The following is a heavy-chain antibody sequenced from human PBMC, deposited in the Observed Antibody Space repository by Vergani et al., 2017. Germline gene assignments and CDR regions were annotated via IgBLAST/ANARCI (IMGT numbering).Heavy chain of an antibody. J-gene: IGHJ5*02. CDR3: AKDCRPSIAALLGWFDP. D-gene: IGHD6-6*01. CDR2: IRNKANDYTT. V-gene: IGHV3-72*01. CDR1: GFIFSDHY. Sequence: EVQVVESGGGLVQPGGSLRLSCAASGFIFSDHYMDWVRQAPGKGLEWVGRIRNKANDYTTQYAASVKGRFTISRDDSKSYLYLQMNSLQTEDTALYYCAKDCRPSIAALLGWFDPWGQGTLVTVSS.